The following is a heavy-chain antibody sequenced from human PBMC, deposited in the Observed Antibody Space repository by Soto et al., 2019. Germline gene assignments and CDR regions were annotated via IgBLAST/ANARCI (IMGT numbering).Heavy chain of an antibody. Sequence: ASVKVSCKASGYTFTSYGISWVRQAPGQGLEWMGWISAYNGNTNYAQKLQGRVTMTTDTSTSTAYMELRSLRSDDTAVYYCARDQARNDILTGYYYYYYYYGMDVWGQGTTVTVSS. D-gene: IGHD3-9*01. CDR1: GYTFTSYG. J-gene: IGHJ6*02. V-gene: IGHV1-18*01. CDR3: ARDQARNDILTGYYYYYYYYGMDV. CDR2: ISAYNGNT.